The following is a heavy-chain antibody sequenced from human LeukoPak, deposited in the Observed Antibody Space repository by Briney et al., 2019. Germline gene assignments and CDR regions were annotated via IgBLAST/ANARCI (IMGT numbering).Heavy chain of an antibody. CDR3: ARSRGYSYGTSFLDY. CDR2: MYYSGST. Sequence: SETLSLTCTVSGGSISSNYWNWIRQPPGKALEGIGYMYYSGSTNYNPSLESRVTISVDTSRNQFSLKLSSVTAADTAVYYCARSRGYSYGTSFLDYWGQGTLVTVSS. J-gene: IGHJ4*02. D-gene: IGHD5-18*01. V-gene: IGHV4-59*08. CDR1: GGSISSNY.